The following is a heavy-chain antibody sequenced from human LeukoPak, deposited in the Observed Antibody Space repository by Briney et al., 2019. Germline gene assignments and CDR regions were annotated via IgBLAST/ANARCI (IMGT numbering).Heavy chain of an antibody. D-gene: IGHD3-9*01. CDR2: IYSSGST. CDR3: ARVIRATGYYSNPKSGSFDF. Sequence: SETLSLTCAVSGGSISSSHHYLGWIRQPPGKGLEWIGNIYSSGSTYYNPSLRTRVTISVDTSKNQFSLKLSSVTAADTAVYYCARVIRATGYYSNPKSGSFDFWGQGTLVTVSS. V-gene: IGHV4-39*01. J-gene: IGHJ4*02. CDR1: GGSISSSHHY.